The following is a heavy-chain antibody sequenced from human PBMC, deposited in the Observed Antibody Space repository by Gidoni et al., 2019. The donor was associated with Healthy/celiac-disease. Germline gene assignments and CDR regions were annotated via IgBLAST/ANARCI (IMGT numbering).Heavy chain of an antibody. D-gene: IGHD3-16*01. CDR1: GCTSTRSA. Sequence: QMQLVQSGPEVKKPGTSVKGDCTASGCTSTRSAMQWVRQARGQRLEWIGWIVVGSGNTNYAQKFQERVTIPRDMSTSTAYMELSSLRSEDTAVYYCAAGTMITCGELDGMDVWGQGTTVTVSS. V-gene: IGHV1-58*02. J-gene: IGHJ6*02. CDR3: AAGTMITCGELDGMDV. CDR2: IVVGSGNT.